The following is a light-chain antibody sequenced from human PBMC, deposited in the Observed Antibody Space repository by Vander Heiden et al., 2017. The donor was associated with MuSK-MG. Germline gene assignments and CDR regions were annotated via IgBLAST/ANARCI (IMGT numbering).Light chain of an antibody. CDR1: QSVSSY. J-gene: IGKJ3*01. Sequence: EIVLTQSPATLSLSPGERATLSCRASQSVSSYLAWYQQKPGLAPRLLIYDASNRATGIPARFSGSGSGTDFTLTISSLEPEDFAVYYCQQRSNWPPFTFGHGTKVDIK. CDR3: QQRSNWPPFT. V-gene: IGKV3-11*01. CDR2: DAS.